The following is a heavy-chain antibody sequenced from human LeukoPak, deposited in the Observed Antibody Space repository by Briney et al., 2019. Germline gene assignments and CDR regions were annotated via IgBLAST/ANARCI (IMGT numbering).Heavy chain of an antibody. CDR3: ARIGMATTRGYC. V-gene: IGHV1-69*13. D-gene: IGHD5-24*01. CDR2: IIPIFGTA. J-gene: IGHJ4*02. CDR1: GGTFSSYA. Sequence: SVKVSCKASGGTFSSYAISWVRQAPGQGLEWMGGIIPIFGTANYAQKFQGRVTITADESTSTAYMELSSLRSEDTAVYYCARIGMATTRGYCWGQGTLVTVSS.